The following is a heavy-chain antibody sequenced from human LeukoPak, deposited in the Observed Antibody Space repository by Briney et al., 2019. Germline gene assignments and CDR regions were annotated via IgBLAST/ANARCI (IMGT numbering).Heavy chain of an antibody. V-gene: IGHV4-59*01. CDR3: PRSRAYCSGGSCYNWFDP. J-gene: IGHJ5*02. D-gene: IGHD2-15*01. Sequence: PSETLSLTCTVSGGSISSYYWSWIRQPPGKGLECIGYIYYSGSTNYNPSLKSLVTISVDTSKNQFSLKLSSVTAADTAVYYSPRSRAYCSGGSCYNWFDPWGQGTLVTVSS. CDR1: GGSISSYY. CDR2: IYYSGST.